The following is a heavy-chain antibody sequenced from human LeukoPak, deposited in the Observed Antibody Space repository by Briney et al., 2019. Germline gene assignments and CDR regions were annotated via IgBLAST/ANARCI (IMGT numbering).Heavy chain of an antibody. D-gene: IGHD1-26*01. CDR1: GFTFSNAW. CDR2: IYSGGST. V-gene: IGHV3-53*01. J-gene: IGHJ4*02. Sequence: PGGSLRLSWAASGFTFSNAWMSWVRQAPGKGLEWVSIIYSGGSTYYADSVKGRFTISRDSSQNTLYLQMNSLRAEDTAVYYCARDIREWSGSYYPDYWGQGTLVTVSS. CDR3: ARDIREWSGSYYPDY.